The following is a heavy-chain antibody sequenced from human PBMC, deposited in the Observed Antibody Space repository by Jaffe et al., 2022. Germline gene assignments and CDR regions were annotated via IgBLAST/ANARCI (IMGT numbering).Heavy chain of an antibody. Sequence: EVQLVESGGGLVQPGGSLKLSCAASGFTFSGSAMHWVRQASGKGLEWVGRIRSKANSYATAYAASVKGRFTISRDDSKNTAYLQMNSLKTEDTAVYYCTRLKMGVTIFGVVDWFDPWGQGTLVTVSS. CDR2: IRSKANSYAT. D-gene: IGHD3-3*01. V-gene: IGHV3-73*02. CDR1: GFTFSGSA. CDR3: TRLKMGVTIFGVVDWFDP. J-gene: IGHJ5*02.